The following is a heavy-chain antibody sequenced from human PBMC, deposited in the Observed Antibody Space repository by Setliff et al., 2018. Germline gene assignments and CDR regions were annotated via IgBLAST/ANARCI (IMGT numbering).Heavy chain of an antibody. CDR1: GYSISSGYY. Sequence: NPSETLSLTCTVSGYSISSGYYWGWIRQPPGKGLEWIGSIYHSGSTYYNPSLKSRVTISVDTSKNQFSLKLSSVTAADTAVYYCARDKPIIVGAPMDWFDPWGQGTPVTVSS. J-gene: IGHJ5*02. CDR3: ARDKPIIVGAPMDWFDP. V-gene: IGHV4-38-2*02. D-gene: IGHD1-26*01. CDR2: IYHSGST.